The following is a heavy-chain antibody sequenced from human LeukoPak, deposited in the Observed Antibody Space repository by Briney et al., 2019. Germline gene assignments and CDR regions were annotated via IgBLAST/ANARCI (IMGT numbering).Heavy chain of an antibody. CDR1: GFTFSNAW. CDR2: IKSKTDGGTT. J-gene: IGHJ4*02. Sequence: KSGGSLRLSCAASGFTFSNAWMSWVRQAPGKGLEWVGRIKSKTDGGTTDYAAPVKGRFTISRDDSKNTLYLQMNSLKTEDTAVYYCTTGQDDSSGYYLLDLDYWGQGTLVTVSS. CDR3: TTGQDDSSGYYLLDLDY. D-gene: IGHD3-22*01. V-gene: IGHV3-15*01.